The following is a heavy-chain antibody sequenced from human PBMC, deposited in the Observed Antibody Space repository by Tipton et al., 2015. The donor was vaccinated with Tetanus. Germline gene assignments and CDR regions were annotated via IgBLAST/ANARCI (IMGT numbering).Heavy chain of an antibody. D-gene: IGHD1-26*01. CDR2: IKSKTDGGTT. J-gene: IGHJ4*02. CDR3: TTSGIVGSGNRVDY. Sequence: SLRLSCATSGLFFKNAWMNWVRQAPGKGLEWVGRIKSKTDGGTTDYAARVKDRFSISRDDSKDTLFLQMNSLKTEDTAVYYCTTSGIVGSGNRVDYWGRGPLVVVSS. CDR1: GLFFKNAW. V-gene: IGHV3-15*07.